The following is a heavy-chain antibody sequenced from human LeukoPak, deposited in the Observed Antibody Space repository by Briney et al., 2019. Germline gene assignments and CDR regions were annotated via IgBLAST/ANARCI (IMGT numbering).Heavy chain of an antibody. J-gene: IGHJ4*02. D-gene: IGHD6-13*01. CDR2: IRYDGSDK. Sequence: GGSLRLSCAASGFTFSYYGMHWARQAPGKGLEWVAFIRYDGSDKYYADSVKGRFTISRDNSKNMLYLQMNSLRAEDTAVYYCAKDKGLLGIAAASDYWGQGTLVTVSS. CDR3: AKDKGLLGIAAASDY. CDR1: GFTFSYYG. V-gene: IGHV3-30*02.